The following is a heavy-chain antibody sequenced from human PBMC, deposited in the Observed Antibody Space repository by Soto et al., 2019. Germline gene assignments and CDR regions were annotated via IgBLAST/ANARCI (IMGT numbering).Heavy chain of an antibody. CDR3: ARATKSQGINWLIDYFGIDV. Sequence: PGESLKISCEASRYKFTDYWIIWVRQMPGKGLEWMGRIDPSDFYTNYGPSFQGHVTMSADKSISTAYLQWSNLKASDTAIYYCARATKSQGINWLIDYFGIDVWGQGTTVTVSS. CDR1: RYKFTDYW. D-gene: IGHD1-26*01. CDR2: IDPSDFYT. V-gene: IGHV5-10-1*01. J-gene: IGHJ6*02.